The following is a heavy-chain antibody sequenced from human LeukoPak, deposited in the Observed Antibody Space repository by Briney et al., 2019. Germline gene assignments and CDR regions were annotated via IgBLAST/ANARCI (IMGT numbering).Heavy chain of an antibody. CDR3: ARVTSSSWETYYSDY. V-gene: IGHV1-8*01. Sequence: ASVKVSCKTSGYTFSSYDINWVRQATGQGLEWMGWMNPNSGNTGYAQNFQGRVTMTRNPSISTAYMELSSLRSEDTAVYYCARVTSSSWETYYSDYWGQGTLVTVSS. CDR2: MNPNSGNT. CDR1: GYTFSSYD. D-gene: IGHD6-13*01. J-gene: IGHJ4*02.